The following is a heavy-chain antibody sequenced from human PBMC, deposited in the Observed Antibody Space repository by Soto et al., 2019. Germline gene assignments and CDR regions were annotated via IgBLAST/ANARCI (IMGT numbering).Heavy chain of an antibody. J-gene: IGHJ6*02. Sequence: SVKVSCKASGGTFSSYAISWVRQAPGQGLEWMGGIIPIFGTANYAQKFQGRVTIIADESTSTAYMELSSLRSEDTAVYYCARDSDIVVAPAATGYYYGMDVWGQGTTVTVSS. D-gene: IGHD2-2*01. CDR3: ARDSDIVVAPAATGYYYGMDV. CDR2: IIPIFGTA. CDR1: GGTFSSYA. V-gene: IGHV1-69*13.